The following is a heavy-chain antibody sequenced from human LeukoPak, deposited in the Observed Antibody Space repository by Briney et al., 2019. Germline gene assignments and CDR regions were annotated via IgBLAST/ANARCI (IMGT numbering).Heavy chain of an antibody. CDR2: ISNDGSDK. V-gene: IGHV3-30*04. J-gene: IGHJ4*02. CDR3: ANSGDFDY. D-gene: IGHD2-21*01. CDR1: GFTFSSYA. Sequence: GGSLRLSCAASGFTFSSYAMYWVRQSPGKGLEWVAVISNDGSDKYYADSVKGRFTISRDNSKNTLYLQMNSLRAEDTAVYYCANSGDFDYWGQGTLVTVSS.